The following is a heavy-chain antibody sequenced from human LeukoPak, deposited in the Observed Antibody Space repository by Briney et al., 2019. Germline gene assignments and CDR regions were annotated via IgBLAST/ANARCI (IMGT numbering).Heavy chain of an antibody. CDR2: IIPIFGTA. V-gene: IGHV1-69*13. J-gene: IGHJ4*02. CDR3: ASIGCSGGSCYDY. D-gene: IGHD2-15*01. Sequence: SVKVSCKASGGTFSSYAISWVRQAPGQGLERMGGIIPIFGTANYAQKFQGRVTITADESTSTAYMELSSLRSEDTAVYYCASIGCSGGSCYDYWGQGTLVTVSS. CDR1: GGTFSSYA.